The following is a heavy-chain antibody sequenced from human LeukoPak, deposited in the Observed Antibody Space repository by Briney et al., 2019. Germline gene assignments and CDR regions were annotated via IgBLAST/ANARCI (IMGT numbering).Heavy chain of an antibody. J-gene: IGHJ6*02. V-gene: IGHV3-66*02. D-gene: IGHD6-6*01. CDR2: IYSGGST. CDR1: GFTVSSNY. CDR3: ARDVRGGYSSSSGGYYYYYYGMDV. Sequence: GGSLRLSCAASGFTVSSNYMSWVRQAPGKGLEWVSVIYSGGSTYYAHSVKHRFTISRDNSKNTLYLQMNSLKAEDTAVYYCARDVRGGYSSSSGGYYYYYYGMDVWGQGTTVTVSS.